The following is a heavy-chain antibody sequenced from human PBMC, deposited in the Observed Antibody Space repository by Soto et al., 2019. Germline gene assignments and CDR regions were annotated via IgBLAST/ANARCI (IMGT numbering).Heavy chain of an antibody. CDR1: GFAFSNYS. Sequence: GGSLRLSCVASGFAFSNYSMNWVRQAPGKGLEWVSYIRSSGSPTYYAGSVKGRFTISRDNAKKSLYLQMNSLRAEDTAVYYCAKDALDYYDSSGYSGNPWSWGQGTLVTVSS. J-gene: IGHJ5*02. CDR3: AKDALDYYDSSGYSGNPWS. CDR2: IRSSGSPT. D-gene: IGHD3-22*01. V-gene: IGHV3-48*01.